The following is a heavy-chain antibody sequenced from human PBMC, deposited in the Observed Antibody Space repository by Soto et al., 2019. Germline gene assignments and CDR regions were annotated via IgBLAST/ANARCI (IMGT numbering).Heavy chain of an antibody. CDR3: ATAGNYDSSGRDF. CDR1: GFIFNNYA. V-gene: IGHV1-18*04. D-gene: IGHD3-22*01. Sequence: QVPLVQSGAEVKKPGASVKVSCQAFGFIFNNYAISWVRQAPGQGLEWMGRISANSGNTNYAQKLQGRVTMTTDTSTSTAYMELRSLRSDATAVYYCATAGNYDSSGRDFWGQGTLVTVSS. CDR2: ISANSGNT. J-gene: IGHJ4*02.